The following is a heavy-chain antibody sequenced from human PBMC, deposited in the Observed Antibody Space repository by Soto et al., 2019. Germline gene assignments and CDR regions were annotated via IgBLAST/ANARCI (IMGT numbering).Heavy chain of an antibody. Sequence: GGSLRLSCAASGVTVSTNYMGWVRQAPGKGLEWVSRINSDGSSTSYADSVKGRFTISRDNAKNTLYLQMNSLRAEDTAVYYCASYSSSWYEWFDPWGQGTLVTVSS. D-gene: IGHD6-13*01. J-gene: IGHJ5*02. CDR1: GVTVSTNY. CDR2: INSDGSST. CDR3: ASYSSSWYEWFDP. V-gene: IGHV3-74*01.